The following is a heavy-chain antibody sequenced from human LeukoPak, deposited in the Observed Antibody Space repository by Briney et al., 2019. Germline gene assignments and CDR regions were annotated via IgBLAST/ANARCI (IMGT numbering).Heavy chain of an antibody. V-gene: IGHV3-53*01. J-gene: IGHJ1*01. CDR1: GFTVRSNS. CDR3: ARAREYCAGNECYEYFQD. CDR2: IYSGGST. Sequence: GGSLRLSCAASGFTVRSNSVTWVRQPPGRGLVWVSVIYSGGSTYYADSVSGRFTISRDESENTLFLQMTSLRVEDTALYYCARAREYCAGNECYEYFQDWGQGTLVIVSS. D-gene: IGHD2-21*01.